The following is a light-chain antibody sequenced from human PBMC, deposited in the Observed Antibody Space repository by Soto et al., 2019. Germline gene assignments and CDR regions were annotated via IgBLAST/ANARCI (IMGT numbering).Light chain of an antibody. Sequence: EIVLTQSPATLYLSPGERATLSCRASQSVSSYLAWYQQKPGQAPRLLIYDASNRATGIPARFSGSGSGTDFTLTISSLEPEDCAVYYCQQYDDWPPMYTVGQGTKVDIK. V-gene: IGKV3-11*01. CDR1: QSVSSY. J-gene: IGKJ2*01. CDR3: QQYDDWPPMYT. CDR2: DAS.